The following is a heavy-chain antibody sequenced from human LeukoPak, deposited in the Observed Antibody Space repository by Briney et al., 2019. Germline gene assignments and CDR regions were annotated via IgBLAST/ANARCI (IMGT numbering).Heavy chain of an antibody. Sequence: PGGSLRLSCAASGFTFSSYSMNWVRQAPGKVLERVANIKEDGSDKNYVDSMKGRFTISRDNAKNSLYLQMNSLRAEDTAIYYCARDAAYGYDRFDYWGQGTQVTVSS. CDR2: IKEDGSDK. CDR1: GFTFSSYS. V-gene: IGHV3-7*01. D-gene: IGHD5-18*01. J-gene: IGHJ4*02. CDR3: ARDAAYGYDRFDY.